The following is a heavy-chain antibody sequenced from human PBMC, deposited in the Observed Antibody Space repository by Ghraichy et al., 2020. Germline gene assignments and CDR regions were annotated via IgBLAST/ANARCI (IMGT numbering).Heavy chain of an antibody. Sequence: GGSLRLSCAASGFTFSRYAINWVRQAPGKGLEWVAVISYDGSNIYYTDSVKGRFTISRDNSKNTLYLQMNSLRPEDTAVYYCARGPNVESYGRDWSDRVYFAFDIWGQGTMVIVSS. D-gene: IGHD3-16*01. V-gene: IGHV3-30-3*01. J-gene: IGHJ3*02. CDR2: ISYDGSNI. CDR3: ARGPNVESYGRDWSDRVYFAFDI. CDR1: GFTFSRYA.